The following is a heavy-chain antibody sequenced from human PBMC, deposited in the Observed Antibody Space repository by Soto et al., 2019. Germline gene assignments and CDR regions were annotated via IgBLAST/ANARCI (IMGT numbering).Heavy chain of an antibody. CDR2: ISGSGGTT. Sequence: GGSLRLSCAASGFTFSSYAMTWVRQAPGKGLEWVSGISGSGGTTYYADSVRGRFTMSRDNAKNTLYLQMNSLRAEDTAIYYCAKVLGGVVPAASDYWGQGTLVTVSS. D-gene: IGHD2-2*01. J-gene: IGHJ4*02. CDR3: AKVLGGVVPAASDY. CDR1: GFTFSSYA. V-gene: IGHV3-23*01.